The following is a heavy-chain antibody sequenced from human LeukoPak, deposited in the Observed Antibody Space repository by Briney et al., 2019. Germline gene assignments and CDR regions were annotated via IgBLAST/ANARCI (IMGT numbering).Heavy chain of an antibody. Sequence: GGSLRLSCAASGFTFSSYSMNWVRQAPGKGLEWVSYISSSSSMIYYADSVKGRFTISRDNAKNSLYLQMRSLRDEDTAIYYCARDYGDLPARVPYFDYWGQGTLVTVSS. V-gene: IGHV3-48*02. J-gene: IGHJ4*02. CDR2: ISSSSSMI. CDR3: ARDYGDLPARVPYFDY. CDR1: GFTFSSYS. D-gene: IGHD4-17*01.